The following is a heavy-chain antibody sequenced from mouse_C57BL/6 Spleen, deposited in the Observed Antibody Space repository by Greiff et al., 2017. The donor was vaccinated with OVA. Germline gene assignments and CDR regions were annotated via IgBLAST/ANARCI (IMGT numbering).Heavy chain of an antibody. CDR1: GYTFTDYN. D-gene: IGHD2-3*01. J-gene: IGHJ3*01. CDR2: LNPNNGGT. V-gene: IGHV1-22*01. Sequence: EVQLHQSGPELVKPGASVKMSCKASGYTFTDYNMHWVKQSHGKSLEWLGYLNPNNGGTSSNQKFKGKATLHVNKSSTTAYIVLRSLTSEDSAVYYFAREQDKVSIYDGYPWFAYWGQGTLVTVSA. CDR3: AREQDKVSIYDGYPWFAY.